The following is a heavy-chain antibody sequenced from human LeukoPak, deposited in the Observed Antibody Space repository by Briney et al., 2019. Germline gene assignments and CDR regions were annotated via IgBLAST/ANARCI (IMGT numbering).Heavy chain of an antibody. CDR1: GGSISSYY. V-gene: IGHV4-59*12. D-gene: IGHD3-22*01. Sequence: MSSETLSLTCTVSGGSISSYYWSWIRQPPGKGLEWIGYIYYSGSTNYNPSLKSRVTISVDTSKNQFSLKLSSVTAADTAVYYCARVLGYYDSGGRGWFDPWGQGTLVTVSS. J-gene: IGHJ5*02. CDR2: IYYSGST. CDR3: ARVLGYYDSGGRGWFDP.